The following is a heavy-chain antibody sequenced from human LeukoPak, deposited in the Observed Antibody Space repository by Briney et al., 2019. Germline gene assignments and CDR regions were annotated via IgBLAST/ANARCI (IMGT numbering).Heavy chain of an antibody. J-gene: IGHJ2*01. D-gene: IGHD4-17*01. V-gene: IGHV4-39*07. CDR1: GGSISSSSYY. CDR2: IYYSGST. CDR3: ARDSETTVTTGRYFDL. Sequence: SETLSLTCTVSGGSISSSSYYWGWIRQPPGKGLEWVGSIYYSGSTYYNPSLKSRVTISVDTSKNQFSLKLSSVTAADTAVYYCARDSETTVTTGRYFDLWGRGTLVTVSS.